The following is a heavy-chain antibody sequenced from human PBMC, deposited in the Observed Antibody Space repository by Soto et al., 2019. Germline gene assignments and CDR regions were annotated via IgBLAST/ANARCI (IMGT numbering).Heavy chain of an antibody. V-gene: IGHV5-51*01. CDR3: ARGGGYASDYYYGIDV. CDR1: GYSFSNNW. CDR2: IYTGDSDT. Sequence: GESLKISCKGSGYSFSNNWIGWVRQMPGKGLEWMEIIYTGDSDTRYTPSFQGQVTFSADRSISTDYLQWTSLKASDTAVYYWARGGGYASDYYYGIDVWGQGTTVTVSS. D-gene: IGHD5-12*01. J-gene: IGHJ6*02.